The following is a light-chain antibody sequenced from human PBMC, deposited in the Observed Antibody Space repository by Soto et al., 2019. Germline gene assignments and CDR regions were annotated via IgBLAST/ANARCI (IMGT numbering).Light chain of an antibody. V-gene: IGKV3-20*01. Sequence: EIVLTQSPGTLSLSPGERATLSCRASQSVSSSYLAWSQQKPGQAPRLLLYGASSSAASIADMFSGSGSGTDFTLTISRLEPEDVVVYCCQQYSSSPKTFGQGTKLEIK. CDR3: QQYSSSPKT. J-gene: IGKJ2*01. CDR2: GAS. CDR1: QSVSSSY.